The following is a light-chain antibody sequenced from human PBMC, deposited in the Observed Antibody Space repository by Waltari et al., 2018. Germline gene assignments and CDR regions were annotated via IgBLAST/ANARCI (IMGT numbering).Light chain of an antibody. J-gene: IGLJ2*01. CDR3: QSYYAYDVI. Sequence: NFMLTQPHSVSESAGKTVIISCTGSSDNIANNYVQWYQHRPCSAPVTFIYEDNQRASGVPDRFSGSIDSSSNSASLTISGLRTEDEAYYFCQSYYAYDVIFGGGTKLTVL. CDR2: EDN. V-gene: IGLV6-57*02. CDR1: SDNIANNY.